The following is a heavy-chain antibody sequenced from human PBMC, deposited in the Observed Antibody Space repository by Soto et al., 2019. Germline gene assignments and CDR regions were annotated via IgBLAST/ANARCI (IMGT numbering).Heavy chain of an antibody. CDR3: ARLNVYYDFWSGFNWFDP. V-gene: IGHV4-39*01. CDR2: IYYSGST. J-gene: IGHJ5*02. D-gene: IGHD3-3*01. CDR1: GGSISSSSYY. Sequence: SETLSLTCTVSGGSISSSSYYWGWIRQPPGKGLEWIGSIYYSGSTYYNPSLKSRVTISVDTSKNQFSLKLSSVTAADTAVYYCARLNVYYDFWSGFNWFDPWGQGTLVTVSS.